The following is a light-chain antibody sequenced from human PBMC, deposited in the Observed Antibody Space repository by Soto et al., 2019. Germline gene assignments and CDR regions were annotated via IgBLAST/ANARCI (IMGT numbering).Light chain of an antibody. J-gene: IGKJ4*01. CDR2: AAS. Sequence: DIQMTQSPSSVSASVGDRVTITCRESQGISSWLAWYQQKPGKAPKLLIYAASTLRSGVPSRFSGGGVGTDFTLTNSSLKPEDFATYYCQQADSFPLTFGGGTKVDIK. V-gene: IGKV1D-12*01. CDR1: QGISSW. CDR3: QQADSFPLT.